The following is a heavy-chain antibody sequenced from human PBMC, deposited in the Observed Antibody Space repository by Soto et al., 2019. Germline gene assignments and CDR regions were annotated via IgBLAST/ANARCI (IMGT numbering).Heavy chain of an antibody. CDR1: GGSISSDY. V-gene: IGHV4-59*08. Sequence: SETLSLTCTVSGGSISSDYWSWIRQPPGKGLEWIGYIYYSGSTNYNPSLKSRVTISVDTSKNQFSLKLSSVTAADTAVYYCARAFCGGDCYQYYYYYYGMDVWGRGTTVT. CDR3: ARAFCGGDCYQYYYYYYGMDV. CDR2: IYYSGST. D-gene: IGHD2-21*02. J-gene: IGHJ6*02.